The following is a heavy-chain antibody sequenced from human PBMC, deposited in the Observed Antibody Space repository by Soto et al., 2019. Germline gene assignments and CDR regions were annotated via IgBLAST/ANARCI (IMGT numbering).Heavy chain of an antibody. CDR3: GREKEDEGSSSLRVYYGVDV. CDR2: IYSRTDYT. V-gene: IGHV3-21*06. Sequence: EVQLVESGGGPVKSGQSLRLSSVASGFRLSNYRVTWVRQGPGKGLEWVSSIYSRTDYTDYTESVKGRFTISRDNARNTVYLQMNSLRAEDAAVYYCGREKEDEGSSSLRVYYGVDVWGQGTTVTVSS. D-gene: IGHD6-6*01. J-gene: IGHJ6*02. CDR1: GFRLSNYR.